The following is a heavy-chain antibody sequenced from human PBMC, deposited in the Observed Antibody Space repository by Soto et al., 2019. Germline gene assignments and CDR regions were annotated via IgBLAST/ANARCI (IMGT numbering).Heavy chain of an antibody. J-gene: IGHJ3*01. CDR2: IFHGGNT. Sequence: SETLSLTCAVSGFFISSGNYWGWIRKPPGKGLEWIGSIFHGGNTYYNPSLESRVTISVDMSKNQFSLKLNSVTAADTAVYYCARARWYDAFDVWGQGTVVTVSS. V-gene: IGHV4-38-2*01. CDR3: ARARWYDAFDV. CDR1: GFFISSGNY. D-gene: IGHD2-15*01.